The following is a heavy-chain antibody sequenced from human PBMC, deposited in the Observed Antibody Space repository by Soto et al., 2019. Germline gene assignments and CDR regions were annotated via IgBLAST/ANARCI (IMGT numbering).Heavy chain of an antibody. Sequence: ASVKVSCKASGGTFSSYAISWVRQAPGQGLEWMGGIIPIFGTANYAQKFQGRVTITADESTSTAYMELSSLRSEDTAVYYCARDVRHDFWSGYTSNGMDVWGQGTSVTVSS. D-gene: IGHD3-3*01. CDR3: ARDVRHDFWSGYTSNGMDV. J-gene: IGHJ6*02. V-gene: IGHV1-69*13. CDR2: IIPIFGTA. CDR1: GGTFSSYA.